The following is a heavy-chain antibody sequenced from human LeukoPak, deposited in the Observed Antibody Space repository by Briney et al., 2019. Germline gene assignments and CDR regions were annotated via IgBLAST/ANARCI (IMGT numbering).Heavy chain of an antibody. CDR3: ARGGSYLDY. V-gene: IGHV3-30-3*01. CDR1: GFTFSSYA. Sequence: GGSLRLSCAASGFTFSSYAMHWVRQAPGKGLEWVAVISYDGSNKYCADSVKGRFTISRDNSKNTLYLQMNSLRAEDTAVYYCARGGSYLDYWGQGTLVTVSS. J-gene: IGHJ4*02. CDR2: ISYDGSNK. D-gene: IGHD1-26*01.